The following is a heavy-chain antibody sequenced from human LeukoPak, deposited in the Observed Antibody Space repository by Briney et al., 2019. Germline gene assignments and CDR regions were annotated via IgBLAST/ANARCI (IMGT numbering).Heavy chain of an antibody. CDR2: ISGTGSHT. J-gene: IGHJ6*04. D-gene: IGHD3-10*02. CDR3: AELGITMIGGV. CDR1: GFTFRNYA. Sequence: GGSLRLSCAASGFTFRNYAMSWVRQALGKGLEWVSAISGTGSHTFYADSVKGRFTISRDNAKNSLYLQMNSLRAEDTAVYYCAELGITMIGGVWGKGTTVTISS. V-gene: IGHV3-23*01.